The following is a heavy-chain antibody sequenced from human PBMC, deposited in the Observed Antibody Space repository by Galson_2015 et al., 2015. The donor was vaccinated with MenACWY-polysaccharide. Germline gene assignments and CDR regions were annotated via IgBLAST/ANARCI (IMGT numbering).Heavy chain of an antibody. CDR1: GYTFTSYS. Sequence: SEKVSCKASGYTFTSYSIEWVRQAPGQSLEWTGWINAGNGNTKYSQKFQGRITITRDTSASTAYMELSSLTSEDTAVFYCVREHDVWTGYAFDIWGQGTMVTVSS. CDR2: INAGNGNT. J-gene: IGHJ3*02. D-gene: IGHD3/OR15-3a*01. CDR3: VREHDVWTGYAFDI. V-gene: IGHV1-3*01.